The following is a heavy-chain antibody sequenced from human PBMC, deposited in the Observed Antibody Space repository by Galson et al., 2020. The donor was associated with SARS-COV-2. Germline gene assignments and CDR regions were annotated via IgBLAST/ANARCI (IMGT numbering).Heavy chain of an antibody. V-gene: IGHV3-7*01. Sequence: GGSLRLSCEGSGFTFIGYWMSWVRQAPGKGLEWVASINEDGSEKYYVDSVKDRFTISRDSAKNSVDLQMNGLRADDTAVYYCGRGWSYPAYRGQGTLVTVSS. J-gene: IGHJ4*02. CDR2: INEDGSEK. CDR1: GFTFIGYW. CDR3: GRGWSYPAY. D-gene: IGHD2-15*01.